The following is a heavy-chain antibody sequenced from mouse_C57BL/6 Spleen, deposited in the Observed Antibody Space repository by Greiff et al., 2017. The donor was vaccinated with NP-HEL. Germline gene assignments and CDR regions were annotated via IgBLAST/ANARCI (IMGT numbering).Heavy chain of an antibody. CDR3: AISSPWFAY. Sequence: EVQLVESGGGLVQPGGSLSLSCAASGFTFTDYYMSWVRQPPGKALEWLGFIRNKANGYTTEYSASVKGRFTISRDNSQSILYLQMNALRAEDSATYYCAISSPWFAYWGQGTLVTVSA. V-gene: IGHV7-3*01. CDR2: IRNKANGYTT. J-gene: IGHJ3*01. D-gene: IGHD1-1*01. CDR1: GFTFTDYY.